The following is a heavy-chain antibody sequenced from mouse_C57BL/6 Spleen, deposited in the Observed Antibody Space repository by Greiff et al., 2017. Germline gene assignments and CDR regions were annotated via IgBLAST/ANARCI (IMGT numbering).Heavy chain of an antibody. Sequence: QVQLQQPGAELVRPGSSVKLSCKASGYTFTSYWMDWVKQRPGQGLEWIGNIYPSDSETHYNQKFKDKATLPVDKSSSTAYMQLSSLTSEDSAVYYCARTGQYYGSSYYAMDYWGQGTSVTGSA. CDR1: GYTFTSYW. D-gene: IGHD1-1*01. J-gene: IGHJ4*01. CDR2: IYPSDSET. CDR3: ARTGQYYGSSYYAMDY. V-gene: IGHV1-61*01.